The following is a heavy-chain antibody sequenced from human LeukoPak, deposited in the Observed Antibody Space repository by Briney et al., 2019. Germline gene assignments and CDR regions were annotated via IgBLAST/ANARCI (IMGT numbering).Heavy chain of an antibody. CDR3: ARDRSGSYLRYYGMDV. CDR1: GFTVSSNY. V-gene: IGHV3-66*01. J-gene: IGHJ6*02. CDR2: IYSGGST. Sequence: GGSLRLSCAASGFTVSSNYMSWVRQAPGKGLEGVSVIYSGGSTYYADSVKGRFTISRDNSKNTLYFQMNSLRAEDTAVYYCARDRSGSYLRYYGMDVWGQGTTVTVSS. D-gene: IGHD1-26*01.